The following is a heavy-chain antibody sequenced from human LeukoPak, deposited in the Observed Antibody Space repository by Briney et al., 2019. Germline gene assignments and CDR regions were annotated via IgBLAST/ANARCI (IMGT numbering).Heavy chain of an antibody. J-gene: IGHJ4*02. CDR3: ARHKTTVTTVDY. CDR1: GGSISSYY. V-gene: IGHV4-59*08. Sequence: SETLSLTCTVSGGSISSYYWSWIRQPPGKGLEWIGYIYYSGSTNYNPSLKSRVTISVDTSKNQFSPKLSSVTAADTAVYYCARHKTTVTTVDYWGQGTQVTVSS. D-gene: IGHD4-17*01. CDR2: IYYSGST.